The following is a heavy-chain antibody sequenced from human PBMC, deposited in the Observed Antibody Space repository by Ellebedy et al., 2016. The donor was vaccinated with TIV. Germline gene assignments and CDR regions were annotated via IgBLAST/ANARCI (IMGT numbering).Heavy chain of an antibody. CDR3: ARDPTGSMAGRYFDY. CDR2: ISHNSHNI. CDR1: GFIFDDYA. Sequence: GGSLRLSXVGSGFIFDDYAMHWVRQAPGKGLEWVSGISHNSHNIGYADSVRGRFTISRDNAKNSLSLEMNSLRREDTALYYCARDPTGSMAGRYFDYWGQGILLTVSS. D-gene: IGHD3-9*01. V-gene: IGHV3-9*01. J-gene: IGHJ4*02.